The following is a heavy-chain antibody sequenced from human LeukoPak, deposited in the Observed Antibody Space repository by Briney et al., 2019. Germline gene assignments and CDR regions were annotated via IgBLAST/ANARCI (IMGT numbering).Heavy chain of an antibody. Sequence: GESLKISCNGSGYXFTSYWISWVRQMPGKGLEWMGRIDPSDSYTNYSPSFQGHVTISADKSISTAYLQWSSLKASDTAMYYCAGHPMVRGVIVPWGQGTLVTVSS. J-gene: IGHJ5*02. CDR1: GYXFTSYW. CDR2: IDPSDSYT. D-gene: IGHD3-10*01. V-gene: IGHV5-10-1*01. CDR3: AGHPMVRGVIVP.